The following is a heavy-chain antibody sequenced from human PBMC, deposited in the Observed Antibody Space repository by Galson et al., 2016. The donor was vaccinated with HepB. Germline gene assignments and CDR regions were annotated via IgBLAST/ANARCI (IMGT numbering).Heavy chain of an antibody. CDR3: TRGLGYCSGGSCHSLDY. D-gene: IGHD2-15*01. CDR1: GFTFSSNW. V-gene: IGHV3-74*01. J-gene: IGHJ4*02. Sequence: SLRLSCAASGFTFSSNWMHRVRQAPGKGLMWVSRITYDASGTSYADSVKGRFTISRDNAKNMLYLQMNSLRAEDTAVYYCTRGLGYCSGGSCHSLDYWGQGVLVTVSS. CDR2: ITYDASGT.